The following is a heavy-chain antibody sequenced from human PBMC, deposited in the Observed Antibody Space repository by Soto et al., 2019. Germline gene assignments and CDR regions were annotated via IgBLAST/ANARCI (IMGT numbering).Heavy chain of an antibody. CDR2: IKSKTDGGTT. V-gene: IGHV3-15*01. CDR3: ATLRRYYDGSGYQPNWFDP. CDR1: GFTFSNAW. J-gene: IGHJ5*02. Sequence: EVQLVESGGGLVKPGGSLRLSCAASGFTFSNAWMSWVRQAPGKGLEWVGRIKSKTDGGTTDYAAPVKGRFTISRDESKNTLYLQMNRLKTADTAVYYCATLRRYYDGSGYQPNWFDPWGQGTLVTVSS. D-gene: IGHD3-22*01.